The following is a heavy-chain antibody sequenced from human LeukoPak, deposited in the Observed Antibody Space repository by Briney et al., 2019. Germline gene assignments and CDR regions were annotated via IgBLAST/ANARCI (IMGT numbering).Heavy chain of an antibody. J-gene: IGHJ1*01. D-gene: IGHD6-13*01. Sequence: SETLSLTCTVSPGSISSYYWSWIRQPPGKGLEWIGYIYYSGSTNYNPSLKSRVTISLDTSKNQFSLKLSSVTAADTAVYYCAKPHIAAAGTRYFQHWGQGTLVTVS. CDR3: AKPHIAAAGTRYFQH. CDR2: IYYSGST. CDR1: PGSISSYY. V-gene: IGHV4-59*12.